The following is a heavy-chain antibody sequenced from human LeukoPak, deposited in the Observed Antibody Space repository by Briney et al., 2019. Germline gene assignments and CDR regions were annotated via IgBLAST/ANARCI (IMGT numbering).Heavy chain of an antibody. CDR1: GGSISSYY. J-gene: IGHJ2*01. V-gene: IGHV4-59*01. Sequence: SETLSLTCTVPGGSISSYYWSWIRQPPGKGLEWIGYIYYSGSTNYNPSLKSRVTISVDTSKNQFSLKLSSVTAADTAVYYCARVNGMELWPPAMHADLWGRGTLVTVSS. CDR3: ARVNGMELWPPAMHADL. D-gene: IGHD5-18*01. CDR2: IYYSGST.